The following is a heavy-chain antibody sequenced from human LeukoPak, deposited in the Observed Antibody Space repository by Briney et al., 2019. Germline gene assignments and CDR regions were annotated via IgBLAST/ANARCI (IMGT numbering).Heavy chain of an antibody. J-gene: IGHJ4*02. D-gene: IGHD3-22*01. Sequence: PGGSLRLACAASGFTFSSYAMSWVRQAPGKGLEWVSAISGSGGSTYYADSVKGRFTISRDNSKNTLYLQMNSLRAEDTAVHYCAKDRPYYYDSSGYSYWGQGTLVTVSS. CDR2: ISGSGGST. CDR1: GFTFSSYA. CDR3: AKDRPYYYDSSGYSY. V-gene: IGHV3-23*01.